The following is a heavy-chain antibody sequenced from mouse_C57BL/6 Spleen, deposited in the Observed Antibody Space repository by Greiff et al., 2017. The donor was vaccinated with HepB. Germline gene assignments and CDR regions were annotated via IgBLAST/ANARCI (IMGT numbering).Heavy chain of an antibody. CDR1: GFSLSTSGMG. V-gene: IGHV8-12*01. J-gene: IGHJ4*01. CDR2: IYWDDDK. D-gene: IGHD1-1*01. Sequence: QVTLKVSGPGILQSSQPLSLTCSFSGFSLSTSGMGVSWIRQPSGKGLEWLAHIYWDDDKRYNPSLKSRLTISKDTSRNQVFLKITSVDTADTATYYCARDYYVSSSYYAMDYWGQGTSVTVSS. CDR3: ARDYYVSSSYYAMDY.